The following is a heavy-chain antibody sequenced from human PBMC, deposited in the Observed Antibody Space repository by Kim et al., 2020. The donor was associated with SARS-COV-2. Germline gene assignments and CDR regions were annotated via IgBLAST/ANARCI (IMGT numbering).Heavy chain of an antibody. D-gene: IGHD3-10*01. CDR2: INHSGST. CDR1: GGSFSGYY. V-gene: IGHV4-34*01. Sequence: SETLSLTCAVYGGSFSGYYWCWIRQPPGKGLEWIGEINHSGSTNYNPSLKSRVTISVDTSKNQFSLKLSSVTAADTAVYYCARVRGVTVLLGYYYFGMDVWGQGTTVTVSS. J-gene: IGHJ6*02. CDR3: ARVRGVTVLLGYYYFGMDV.